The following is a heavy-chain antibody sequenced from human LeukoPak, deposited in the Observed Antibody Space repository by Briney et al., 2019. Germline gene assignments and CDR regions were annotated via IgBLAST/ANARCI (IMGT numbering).Heavy chain of an antibody. D-gene: IGHD4-17*01. J-gene: IGHJ3*02. CDR3: ATDGGDYVGNDAFDI. CDR1: GYTFTGYY. CDR2: INPNSGGT. V-gene: IGHV1-2*06. Sequence: ASVKVSCKASGYTFTGYYLHWVRQAPGQGLEWMGRINPNSGGTNYAQKFQGRVTMTRDTSINTAYMELSRLTSDDTAVYYCATDGGDYVGNDAFDIWGQGTMVTVSS.